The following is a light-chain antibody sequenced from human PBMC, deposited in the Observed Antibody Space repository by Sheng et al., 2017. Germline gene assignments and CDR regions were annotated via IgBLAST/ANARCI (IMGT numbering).Light chain of an antibody. Sequence: EIVLTQSPATLSLSPGDGATLSCRARQSVGSHLAWYLQKPGQSPRLLIYAASHRAAGIPARFSGSGSGTDFTLTISSLEAEDFAVYYCQHHTNRFVTFGQGTRLEIK. V-gene: IGKV3-11*01. J-gene: IGKJ5*01. CDR2: AAS. CDR1: QSVGSH. CDR3: QHHTNRFVT.